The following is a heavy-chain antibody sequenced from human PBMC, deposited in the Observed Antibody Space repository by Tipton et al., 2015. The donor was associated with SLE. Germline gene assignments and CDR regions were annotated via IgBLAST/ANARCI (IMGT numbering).Heavy chain of an antibody. D-gene: IGHD6-13*01. V-gene: IGHV3-9*01. CDR1: GFTFGGYG. CDR2: ISWNGGSI. CDR3: ATDRVAAAGLYYFDY. Sequence: SLRLSCAASGFTFGGYGMRWVRQAPGKGLEWVAGISWNGGSICYADSVKGRFTISRDNAKNSLYLKMNSLRAEDTALYYCATDRVAAAGLYYFDYWGQGTLVTVSS. J-gene: IGHJ4*02.